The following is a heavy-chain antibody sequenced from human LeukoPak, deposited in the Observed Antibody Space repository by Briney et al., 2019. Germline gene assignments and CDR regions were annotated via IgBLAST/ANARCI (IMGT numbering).Heavy chain of an antibody. CDR1: GFSFSSYS. J-gene: IGHJ4*02. V-gene: IGHV3-48*01. CDR3: ARDPHSLDY. Sequence: GGSLRLSCTASGFSFSSYSMNWVRQAPGKGLEWVAYIAYTNTIHYADSVRGRFAISRDNAKDSLYLQLNSLRAEDTAVYYCARDPHSLDYWGQGTRVTVSS. CDR2: IAYTNTI.